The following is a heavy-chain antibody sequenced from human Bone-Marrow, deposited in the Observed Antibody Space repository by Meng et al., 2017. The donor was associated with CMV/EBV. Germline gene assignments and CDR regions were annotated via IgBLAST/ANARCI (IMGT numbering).Heavy chain of an antibody. CDR1: GFTVSSNY. Sequence: GGSLRLSCAASGFTVSSNYMSWVRQAPGKGLEWVSVIYSGGSTYYADSVKGRFTISRDNSKNTLYLQMNSLRTEDTAVYYCARVGAPAAIDDWGQGTLVTVSS. CDR3: ARVGAPAAIDD. CDR2: IYSGGST. D-gene: IGHD2-2*01. J-gene: IGHJ4*02. V-gene: IGHV3-66*02.